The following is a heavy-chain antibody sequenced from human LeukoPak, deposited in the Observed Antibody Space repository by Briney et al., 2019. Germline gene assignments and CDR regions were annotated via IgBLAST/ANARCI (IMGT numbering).Heavy chain of an antibody. J-gene: IGHJ4*02. CDR1: GYTFTSYG. V-gene: IGHV1-46*01. CDR3: ARDGSPHYYDSSGYYFY. CDR2: INPSGGST. Sequence: EASVKVSCKASGYTFTSYGISWVRQAPGQGLEWMGIINPSGGSTSYAQKFQGRVTMTRDMSTSTVYMELSSLRSEDTAVYYCARDGSPHYYDSSGYYFYWGQGTLVTVSS. D-gene: IGHD3-22*01.